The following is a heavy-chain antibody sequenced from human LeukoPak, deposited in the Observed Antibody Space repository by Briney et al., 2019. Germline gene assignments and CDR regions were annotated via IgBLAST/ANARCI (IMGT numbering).Heavy chain of an antibody. CDR2: IKQDGSEK. CDR3: ARVGVAVTFDY. V-gene: IGHV3-7*01. Sequence: GGSLRLSCAASGFTSSSDWMSWVRQAPGKGLEWVANIKQDGSEKYYVDSVKGRFTISRDNAKNSLYLQMNSLRAEDTAVYYCARVGVAVTFDYWGQGTLVTVSS. J-gene: IGHJ4*02. CDR1: GFTSSSDW. D-gene: IGHD6-19*01.